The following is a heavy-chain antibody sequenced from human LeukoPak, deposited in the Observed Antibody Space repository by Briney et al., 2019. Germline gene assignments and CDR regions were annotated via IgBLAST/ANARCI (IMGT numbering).Heavy chain of an antibody. CDR1: GFTFSSYE. CDR2: ISASGTLT. J-gene: IGHJ6*04. D-gene: IGHD6-25*01. V-gene: IGHV3-48*03. CDR3: ARDGTPIHSSGWVYMDV. Sequence: GGSLRLSCAASGFTFSSYEMNWVRQAPGKGLEWISYISASGTLTHYADSVEGRFAISRDNAKNSLYLQMNSLRAEDTAVYYCARDGTPIHSSGWVYMDVWGKGTTVTISS.